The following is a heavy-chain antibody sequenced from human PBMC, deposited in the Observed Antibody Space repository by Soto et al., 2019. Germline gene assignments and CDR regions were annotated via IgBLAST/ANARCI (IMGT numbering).Heavy chain of an antibody. J-gene: IGHJ6*02. CDR3: ATNSCGSLGG. CDR2: LYHSGST. D-gene: IGHD3-16*01. CDR1: SGSISSAHW. V-gene: IGHV4-4*02. Sequence: QVQLQESGPGLVKPSGTLSLTCDVSSGSISSAHWWNWVRQPPGKGLEWIGELYHSGSTNYNPSLTSRVTVAVDRSMNQFSLKLTSVTAADMAVYYCATNSCGSLGGWGQGTTVTVSS.